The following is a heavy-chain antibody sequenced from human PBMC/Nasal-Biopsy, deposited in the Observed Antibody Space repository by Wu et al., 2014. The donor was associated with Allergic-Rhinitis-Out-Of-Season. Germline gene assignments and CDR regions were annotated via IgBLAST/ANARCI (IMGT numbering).Heavy chain of an antibody. V-gene: IGHV3-30-3*01. Sequence: LRLSCAAFSFTFSDYVMHWVRQAPGKGLEWVAMISYDGNNKEYADSVKGRFTVSRDNSKSTLFLQMESLRPEDTAVYYCARDIVAGSDYWGQGTLVTVSS. CDR3: ARDIVAGSDY. CDR1: SFTFSDYV. D-gene: IGHD6-19*01. CDR2: ISYDGNNK. J-gene: IGHJ4*02.